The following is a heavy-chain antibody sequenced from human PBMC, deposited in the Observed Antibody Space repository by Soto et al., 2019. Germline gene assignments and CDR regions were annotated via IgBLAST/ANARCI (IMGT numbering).Heavy chain of an antibody. CDR1: GGSISSGDYY. V-gene: IGHV4-30-4*01. CDR3: ARELVAYMVRGALWFEP. D-gene: IGHD3-10*01. J-gene: IGHJ5*02. CDR2: IYYSGST. Sequence: QVQLQESGPGLVKPSQTLSLTCTVSGGSISSGDYYWSWIRQPPGKGLEWIGYIYYSGSTYYNPCLNSLVTISVDTSKNQCSLELSSVPAEDTAVDYCARELVAYMVRGALWFEPWGQGTLVTGSS.